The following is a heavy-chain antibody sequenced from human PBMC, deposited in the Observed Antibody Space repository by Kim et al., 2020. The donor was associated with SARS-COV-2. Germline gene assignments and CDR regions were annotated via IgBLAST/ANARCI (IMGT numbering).Heavy chain of an antibody. CDR1: GFTFSSYS. Sequence: GGSLRLSCAASGFTFSSYSMNWVRQAPGKGLEWVSSISSSSSYIYYADSVKGRFTISRDNAKNSLYLQMNSLRAEDTAVYYCARNPGTLYSREDYWGQGTLVTVSS. D-gene: IGHD6-13*01. V-gene: IGHV3-21*01. CDR3: ARNPGTLYSREDY. J-gene: IGHJ4*02. CDR2: ISSSSSYI.